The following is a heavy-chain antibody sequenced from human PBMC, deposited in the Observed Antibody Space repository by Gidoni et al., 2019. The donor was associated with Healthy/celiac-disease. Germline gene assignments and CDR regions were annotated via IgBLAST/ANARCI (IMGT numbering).Heavy chain of an antibody. CDR1: GLTSRSYA. CDR3: ARAPEGRTAYFDY. V-gene: IGHV3-30*16. Sequence: QVQLVESGGGVLPPGRSLRLSCAASGLTSRSYAMHLFRQAPGKGLEWVAVISYDGSNKYYADSVKGRFTISRDNAKNTLYLQMNSLRAEDTAVYYCARAPEGRTAYFDYWGQGTLVTVSS. D-gene: IGHD1-1*01. J-gene: IGHJ4*02. CDR2: ISYDGSNK.